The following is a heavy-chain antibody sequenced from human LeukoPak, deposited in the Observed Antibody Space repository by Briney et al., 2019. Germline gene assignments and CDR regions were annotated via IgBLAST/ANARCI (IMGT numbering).Heavy chain of an antibody. CDR2: INPNSGGT. Sequence: ASVKVSCKASGYTFTGYYMHWVRQAPGQGLEWMGWINPNSGGTNYAQKFQGRVIMTRDTSISTAYMELSRLRSDDTAVYYCASPKGYCSSTSCPAEFDYWGQGTLVTVSS. CDR1: GYTFTGYY. J-gene: IGHJ4*02. V-gene: IGHV1-2*02. D-gene: IGHD2-2*01. CDR3: ASPKGYCSSTSCPAEFDY.